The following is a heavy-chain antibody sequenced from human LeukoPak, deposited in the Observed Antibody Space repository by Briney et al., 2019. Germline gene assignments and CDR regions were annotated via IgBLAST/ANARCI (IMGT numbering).Heavy chain of an antibody. V-gene: IGHV3-7*01. J-gene: IGHJ4*02. CDR1: GFTFSSYW. CDR3: AKGYRGSGWYVDY. Sequence: GGSLRLSCAASGFTFSSYWMSWVRQAPGKGLEWVANIKQDGSEKYYVDSMKGRFTISRDNAKNSLYLQMNSLRAEDTAVYYCAKGYRGSGWYVDYWGQGTLVTVSS. D-gene: IGHD6-19*01. CDR2: IKQDGSEK.